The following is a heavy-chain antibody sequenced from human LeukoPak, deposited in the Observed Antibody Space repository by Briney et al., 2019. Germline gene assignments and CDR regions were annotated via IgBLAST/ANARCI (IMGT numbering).Heavy chain of an antibody. Sequence: PGGSLRLSCAGSGFSFSSYEMNWVRQAPGKGLEWVSFISSTGDNVYHADSVKGRFTISRDNAKNSLYLQMNSLRAEDTAVYYCAITMIVVAHDYWGQGTLVTVSS. J-gene: IGHJ4*02. D-gene: IGHD3-22*01. CDR1: GFSFSSYE. CDR2: ISSTGDNV. CDR3: AITMIVVAHDY. V-gene: IGHV3-48*03.